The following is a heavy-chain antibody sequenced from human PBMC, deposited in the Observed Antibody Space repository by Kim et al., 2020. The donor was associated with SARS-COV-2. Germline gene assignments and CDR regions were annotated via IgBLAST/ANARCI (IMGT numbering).Heavy chain of an antibody. CDR3: AREALDCSSTSCYSLDY. V-gene: IGHV4-4*06. D-gene: IGHD2-2*01. J-gene: IGHJ4*02. Sequence: LKSRVTMSVDTSKNQFSRKLSSVTAADTAVYYCAREALDCSSTSCYSLDYWGQGTLVTVSS.